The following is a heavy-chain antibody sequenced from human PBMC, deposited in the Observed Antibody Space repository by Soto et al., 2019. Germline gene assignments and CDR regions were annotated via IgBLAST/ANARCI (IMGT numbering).Heavy chain of an antibody. CDR3: ARIGYCGGDCYSDY. CDR2: ISPIFGTA. V-gene: IGHV1-69*01. Sequence: QVQLVQSGAEVKNPGSSVKVSCKASGVTFSSYAISWVRQAPGQGLEWMGGISPIFGTANYAQKFQGRGTITADESTSTAYMELSSLRSEDTAVYYCARIGYCGGDCYSDYWGQGTLVTVSS. CDR1: GVTFSSYA. J-gene: IGHJ4*02. D-gene: IGHD2-21*02.